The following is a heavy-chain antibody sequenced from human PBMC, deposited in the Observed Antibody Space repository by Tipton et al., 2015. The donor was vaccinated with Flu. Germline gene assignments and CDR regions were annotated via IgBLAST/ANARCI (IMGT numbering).Heavy chain of an antibody. CDR2: IRIKANSYAT. CDR1: GFTFSGSA. V-gene: IGHV3-73*01. Sequence: SLRLSCAASGFTFSGSAMHWVRQASGKGLEWVGRIRIKANSYATAYAASVKGRFTISRDDSKNTAYLQMNSLKTEDTAVYYCTRLPGIAAAGTDYWGQGTLVTVSS. CDR3: TRLPGIAAAGTDY. D-gene: IGHD6-13*01. J-gene: IGHJ4*02.